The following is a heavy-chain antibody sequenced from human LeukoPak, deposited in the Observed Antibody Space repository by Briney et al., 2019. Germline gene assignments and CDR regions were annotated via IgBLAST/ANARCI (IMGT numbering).Heavy chain of an antibody. D-gene: IGHD1-26*01. CDR3: VQGTRGDGSYFLSDY. CDR2: IWYDGSNK. J-gene: IGHJ4*02. V-gene: IGHV3-33*08. Sequence: GALRLSCAASGFTFSSYEMNWVRQAPGKGLEWVAVIWYDGSNKYYADSVKGRFTISRDNSKNTLYLQMNSLRAEDTAVYYCVQGTRGDGSYFLSDYWGQGTLVTVSS. CDR1: GFTFSSYE.